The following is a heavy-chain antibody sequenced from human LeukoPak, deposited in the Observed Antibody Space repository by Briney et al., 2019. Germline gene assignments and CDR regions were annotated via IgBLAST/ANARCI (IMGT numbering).Heavy chain of an antibody. CDR2: ISPRNGNT. V-gene: IGHV1-18*01. CDR1: GYTFTMYG. CDR3: ARDLNYVTLGYNILADVGYYFDY. Sequence: ASVKVSCKTSGYTFTMYGVSWVRQAPGRGLQWLGWISPRNGNTAYAQDLQGRVTMTTDTSTTTAYLELRSLRSDDTAIYYCARDLNYVTLGYNILADVGYYFDYWGQRSLVTVSS. J-gene: IGHJ4*02. D-gene: IGHD3-9*01.